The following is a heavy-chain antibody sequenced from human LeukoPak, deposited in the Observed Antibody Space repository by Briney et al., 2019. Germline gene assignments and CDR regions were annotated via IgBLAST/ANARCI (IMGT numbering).Heavy chain of an antibody. J-gene: IGHJ4*02. CDR2: INPSGGST. CDR1: GYTFTGYY. CDR3: ARDFGYSYARYYFDY. V-gene: IGHV1-46*01. Sequence: ASVKVSCKASGYTFTGYYMHWVRQAPGQGLEWMGIINPSGGSTSYAQKFQGRVTMTRDMSTSTVYMELSSLRSEDTAVYYCARDFGYSYARYYFDYWGQGTLVTVSS. D-gene: IGHD5-18*01.